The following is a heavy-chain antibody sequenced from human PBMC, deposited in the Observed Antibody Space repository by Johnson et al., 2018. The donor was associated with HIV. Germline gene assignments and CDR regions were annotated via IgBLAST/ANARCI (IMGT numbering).Heavy chain of an antibody. CDR2: IYSAGST. V-gene: IGHV3-66*02. Sequence: EVQLVESGGGLVQPGGSLRLSCAASGFTVSSSYMSWVRQAPGKGLEWVSVIYSAGSTYYEDSVKGRFTISRDNSKNTLYLQMNSLRGEDTAVYYCARECEPAGLAFDIWGQGTMVTVSS. D-gene: IGHD1-14*01. CDR3: ARECEPAGLAFDI. CDR1: GFTVSSSY. J-gene: IGHJ3*02.